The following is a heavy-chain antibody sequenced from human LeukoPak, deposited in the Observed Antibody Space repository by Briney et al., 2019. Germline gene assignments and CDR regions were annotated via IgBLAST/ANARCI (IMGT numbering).Heavy chain of an antibody. J-gene: IGHJ1*01. CDR3: AKDIQAAN. V-gene: IGHV3-23*01. CDR2: ISSTGYNS. CDR1: GFTFRSAA. D-gene: IGHD5-18*01. Sequence: GGALRLSCAASGFTFRSAAMTWVRQGPEKGLQWVSLISSTGYNSYYADSVKGRFTVSRDNSKNIVYLQMNSLRAEDTALYYCAKDIQAANWGQGTLVTVSS.